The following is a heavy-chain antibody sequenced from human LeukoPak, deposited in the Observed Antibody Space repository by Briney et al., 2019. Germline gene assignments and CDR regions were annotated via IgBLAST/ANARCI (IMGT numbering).Heavy chain of an antibody. CDR2: IRYDGSNK. J-gene: IGHJ6*03. D-gene: IGHD3-22*01. CDR3: AKDGGGYYPSYYYYMDV. V-gene: IGHV3-30*02. CDR1: GFTFSSYA. Sequence: GGSLRLSCAASGFTFSSYAMSWVRQAPGKGLEWVAFIRYDGSNKYYADSVKGRFTISRDNSKNTLYLQMNSLRAEDTAVYYCAKDGGGYYPSYYYYMDVWGKGTTVTISS.